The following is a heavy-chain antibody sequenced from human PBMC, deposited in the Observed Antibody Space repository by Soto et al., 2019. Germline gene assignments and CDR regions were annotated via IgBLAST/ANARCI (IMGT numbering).Heavy chain of an antibody. J-gene: IGHJ5*02. CDR1: GGTFSSYA. D-gene: IGHD6-19*01. Sequence: QVQLVQSGAEVKKPGSSVKVSCKASGGTFSSYAISWVRQAPGQGLEWMGGIIPIFGTANYAQKFQGRVTRTADESTRTAYRELGSLRSEDTAVYYCARGGGSGWYAGPYNWFDPWGQGTLVTVSS. CDR2: IIPIFGTA. V-gene: IGHV1-69*12. CDR3: ARGGGSGWYAGPYNWFDP.